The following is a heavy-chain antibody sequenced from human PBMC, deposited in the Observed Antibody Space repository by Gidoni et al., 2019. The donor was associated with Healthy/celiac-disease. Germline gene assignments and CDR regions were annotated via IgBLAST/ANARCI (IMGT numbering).Heavy chain of an antibody. J-gene: IGHJ4*02. D-gene: IGHD3-3*01. V-gene: IGHV1-3*01. Sequence: KFQGRVTITRDTSASTVYMDLSSLSSEDTAVYYCASDHPDYDFWSIYYYFDYWGQGTLVTVSS. CDR3: ASDHPDYDFWSIYYYFDY.